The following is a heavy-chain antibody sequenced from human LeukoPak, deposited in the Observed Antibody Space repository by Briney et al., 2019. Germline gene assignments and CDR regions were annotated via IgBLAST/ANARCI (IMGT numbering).Heavy chain of an antibody. CDR3: ARAMVRGVIPHY. CDR2: IRYDGSNK. D-gene: IGHD3-10*01. Sequence: GGSLRLSCAASGFTSSSYGMHWVRQAPGKGLEWVAFIRYDGSNKYYADSVKGRFTISRDNSKNTLYLQMNSLRAEDTAVYYCARAMVRGVIPHYWGQGTLVTVSS. CDR1: GFTSSSYG. V-gene: IGHV3-30*02. J-gene: IGHJ4*02.